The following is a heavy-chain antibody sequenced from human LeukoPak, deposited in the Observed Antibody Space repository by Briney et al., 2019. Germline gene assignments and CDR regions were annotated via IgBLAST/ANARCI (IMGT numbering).Heavy chain of an antibody. J-gene: IGHJ4*02. CDR3: ARNFQGAYCGGDCYAVDY. V-gene: IGHV3-7*01. CDR2: IKQDGSEK. CDR1: GFTFSSYW. D-gene: IGHD2-21*02. Sequence: GGSLRLSCAASGFTFSSYWMSWVRQAPGKGLEWVANIKQDGSEKYYVDSVKGRFTISRDNAKNSLYLQMNSLRAEDTAVYYCARNFQGAYCGGDCYAVDYWGQGTLVTVSS.